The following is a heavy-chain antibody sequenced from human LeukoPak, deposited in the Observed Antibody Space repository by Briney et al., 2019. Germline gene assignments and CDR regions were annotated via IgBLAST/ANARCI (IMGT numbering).Heavy chain of an antibody. V-gene: IGHV3-66*01. CDR1: GSTVSSSY. D-gene: IGHD5-18*01. J-gene: IGHJ4*02. CDR3: ARDRGNSNGYVDG. CDR2: ICGAGST. Sequence: GGSLRLSCAASGSTVSSSYMSWVRQAPGKGLEWVSVICGAGSTYYADSVKGRFTIFSDNSKATLYLQMNGLRAEDTAVYYCARDRGNSNGYVDGWGQGTLVTVSS.